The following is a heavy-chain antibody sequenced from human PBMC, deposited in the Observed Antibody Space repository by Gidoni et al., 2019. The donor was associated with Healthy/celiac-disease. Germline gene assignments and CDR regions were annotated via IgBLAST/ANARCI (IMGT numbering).Heavy chain of an antibody. Sequence: EVQLVESGGGLVQPGGSLRLSCAASGFTFSSYEMNWVRQAPGKGLEWVSYISSSGSTIYYADSVKGRFTISRDNAKNSLYLQMNSLRAEDTAVYYCARGDDYYDSSGHDYWGQGTLVTVSS. CDR3: ARGDDYYDSSGHDY. J-gene: IGHJ4*02. CDR2: ISSSGSTI. V-gene: IGHV3-48*03. D-gene: IGHD3-22*01. CDR1: GFTFSSYE.